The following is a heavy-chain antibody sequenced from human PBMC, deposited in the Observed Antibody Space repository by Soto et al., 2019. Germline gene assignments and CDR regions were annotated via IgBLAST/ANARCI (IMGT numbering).Heavy chain of an antibody. CDR2: IWYDGSNK. V-gene: IGHV3-33*01. CDR3: ARGDSGYDPRNYLYYMDV. CDR1: GFTFSSYG. D-gene: IGHD5-12*01. J-gene: IGHJ6*03. Sequence: GGSLRLSCAASGFTFSSYGMHWVRQAPGKGLEWVAVIWYDGSNKYYADSVKGRFTISRDNSKNTLYLQMNSLRAEDTAVYYCARGDSGYDPRNYLYYMDVWGKGTTVTVSS.